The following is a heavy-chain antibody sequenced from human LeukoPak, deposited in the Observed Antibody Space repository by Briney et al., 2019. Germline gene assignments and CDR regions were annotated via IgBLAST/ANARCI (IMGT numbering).Heavy chain of an antibody. V-gene: IGHV4-4*07. J-gene: IGHJ4*02. CDR3: AGVANYRSGERLGY. CDR2: VYNSGST. D-gene: IGHD4/OR15-4a*01. Sequence: SETLSLTCTVSGGSISNYYWSWIRQPAGKGLEWIGRVYNSGSTNYNPSLKRRVTMSVGTSKNQFSLKLRSVTAADTAVYYCAGVANYRSGERLGYWGQGTLVTVSS. CDR1: GGSISNYY.